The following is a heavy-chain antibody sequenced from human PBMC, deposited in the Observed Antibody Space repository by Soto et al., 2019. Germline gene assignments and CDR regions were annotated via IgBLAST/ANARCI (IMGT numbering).Heavy chain of an antibody. J-gene: IGHJ4*02. CDR2: IYYTGST. CDR1: GGSISTYY. Sequence: TSETLSLTCTVSGGSISTYYWSWIRQPPGKGLEWIGYIYYTGSTNCNPSLKSRVTISVDTSRNQFSLKLTSVTAADTAVYYCARDARFGYDILPGYFDYWGQGILVTVSS. D-gene: IGHD3-9*01. CDR3: ARDARFGYDILPGYFDY. V-gene: IGHV4-59*01.